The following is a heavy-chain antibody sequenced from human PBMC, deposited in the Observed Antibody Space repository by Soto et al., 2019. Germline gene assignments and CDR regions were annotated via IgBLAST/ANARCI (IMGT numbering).Heavy chain of an antibody. CDR1: GGTFTNYT. CDR3: TIDIGLKYFDWPFEY. V-gene: IGHV1-69*06. CDR2: IIHMFGTT. J-gene: IGHJ4*02. D-gene: IGHD3-9*01. Sequence: QVQLVQSGAEVKKPGSSVKFYCKASGGTFTNYTISWVRHAPGQGLEWMGGIIHMFGTTNHAQKFQGRVTFNASKSTPTAHMELSSLRSEDTAVYYCTIDIGLKYFDWPFEYWGQGTLVTGTS.